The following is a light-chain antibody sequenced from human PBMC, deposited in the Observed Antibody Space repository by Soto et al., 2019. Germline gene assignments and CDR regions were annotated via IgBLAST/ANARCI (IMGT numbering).Light chain of an antibody. Sequence: QSVLTQPASVSGSPGQSIAISCTGSSSDVGIYNYVSWYQQHPGKVPKLIIYEVTNRPSGVSNRFSGSKSGNTASLTISGLQAEDEADYYCCSYTTSSTRVFGTGTKVTVL. CDR2: EVT. CDR1: SSDVGIYNY. J-gene: IGLJ1*01. CDR3: CSYTTSSTRV. V-gene: IGLV2-14*01.